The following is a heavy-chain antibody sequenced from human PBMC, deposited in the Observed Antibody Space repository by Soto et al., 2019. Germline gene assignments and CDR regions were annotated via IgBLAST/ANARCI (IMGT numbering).Heavy chain of an antibody. D-gene: IGHD3-22*01. CDR1: GYTFTSYY. CDR3: ARDLDRRRAYYYDSSGYPSHYYGMDV. J-gene: IGHJ6*02. Sequence: ASVKVSCKASGYTFTSYYMHWVRQAPGQGLEWMGIINPSGGSTSYAQKFQGRVTMTRDTSTSTVYMELSSLRSEDTAVYYCARDLDRRRAYYYDSSGYPSHYYGMDVWGQGTTVTVXS. CDR2: INPSGGST. V-gene: IGHV1-46*01.